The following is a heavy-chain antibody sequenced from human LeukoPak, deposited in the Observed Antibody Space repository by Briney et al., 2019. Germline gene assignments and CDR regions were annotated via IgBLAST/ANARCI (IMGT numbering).Heavy chain of an antibody. CDR2: IIPIFGTA. CDR1: GGTFSSYA. J-gene: IGHJ4*02. Sequence: ASVKVSCKASGGTFSSYAISWVRQAPGQGLEWMGGIIPIFGTANYAQKFQGRVTMTTDTSTSTASMELRSLRSDDTAVYYCARDGLRLAGIDYWGQGTLVTVSS. V-gene: IGHV1-69*05. CDR3: ARDGLRLAGIDY. D-gene: IGHD5-12*01.